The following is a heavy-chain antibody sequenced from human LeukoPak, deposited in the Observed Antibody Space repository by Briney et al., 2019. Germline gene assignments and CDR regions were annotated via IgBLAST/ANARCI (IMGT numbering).Heavy chain of an antibody. D-gene: IGHD6-13*01. CDR3: ARDGAAAGTQSYYYMDV. CDR2: IYYSGST. CDR1: GGSISSSSYY. J-gene: IGHJ6*03. Sequence: PSETLSLTCTVSGGSISSSSYYWGWIRQPPGKGLEWIGSIYYSGSTYYNPSLKSRVTISVDTSKNQFSLKLSSVTAADTAVYYCARDGAAAGTQSYYYMDVWGKGTTVTVSS. V-gene: IGHV4-39*07.